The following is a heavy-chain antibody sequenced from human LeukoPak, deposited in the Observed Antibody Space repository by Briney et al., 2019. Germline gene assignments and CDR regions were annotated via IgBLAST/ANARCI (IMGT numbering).Heavy chain of an antibody. D-gene: IGHD2-15*01. CDR2: IYHSGTT. V-gene: IGHV4-4*02. CDR3: TRGSRYCSSGSCYGWFDP. CDR1: GGSISSSSNW. Sequence: SGTLSLTCAVSGGSISSSSNWWSWVRQPPGKGLEWIGEIYHSGTTNYNPSLKSRVTISVDTSKNQFSLKLNSVTAADTAIYYCTRGSRYCSSGSCYGWFDPWGQGTLVTVSS. J-gene: IGHJ5*02.